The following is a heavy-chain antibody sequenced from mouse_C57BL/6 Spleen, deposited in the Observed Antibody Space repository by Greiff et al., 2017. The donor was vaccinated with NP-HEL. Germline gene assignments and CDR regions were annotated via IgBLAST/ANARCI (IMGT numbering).Heavy chain of an antibody. J-gene: IGHJ1*03. V-gene: IGHV1-55*01. Sequence: VQLQQPGAELVKPGASVKMSCKASGYTFTSYWITWVKQRPGQGLEWIGDIYPGSGSTNYNEKFKSKATLTVDTSSSTAYMQLSSLTSEDSAVYSGARYDGSSYWCFDVWGTGTTVTVSS. CDR3: ARYDGSSYWCFDV. CDR1: GYTFTSYW. D-gene: IGHD1-1*01. CDR2: IYPGSGST.